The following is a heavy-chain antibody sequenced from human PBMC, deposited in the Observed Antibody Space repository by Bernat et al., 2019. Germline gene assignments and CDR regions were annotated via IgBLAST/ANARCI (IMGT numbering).Heavy chain of an antibody. V-gene: IGHV3-30-3*01. CDR2: ISYDGSNK. J-gene: IGHJ4*02. CDR3: ARESNTTIHSFDY. CDR1: GFTFSSYA. D-gene: IGHD3-22*01. Sequence: QVQLVESGGGVVQPGRSLRLSCAASGFTFSSYAMHWVRQAPGKGLEWVAVISYDGSNKYYADSVKGRFTISRDNSKNTLYLQMNSLRAEDTAVYYCARESNTTIHSFDYWGQGTLVTVSS.